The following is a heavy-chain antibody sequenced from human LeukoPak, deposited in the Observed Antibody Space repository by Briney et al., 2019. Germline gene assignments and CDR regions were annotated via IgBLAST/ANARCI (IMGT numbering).Heavy chain of an antibody. CDR2: INTNTGNP. Sequence: ASVKVSCKASGYIFTSYAMNWVRQAPGQGLEWMGWINTNTGNPTYAQGFTGRFVFPLDTSVSTAYLQISSLKAEDTAVYYCARDGDPYCSSTSCYGFDYWGQGTLVTVSS. V-gene: IGHV7-4-1*02. J-gene: IGHJ4*02. D-gene: IGHD2-2*01. CDR3: ARDGDPYCSSTSCYGFDY. CDR1: GYIFTSYA.